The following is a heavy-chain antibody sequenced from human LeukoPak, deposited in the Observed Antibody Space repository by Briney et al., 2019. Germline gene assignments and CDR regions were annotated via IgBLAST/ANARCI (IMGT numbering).Heavy chain of an antibody. CDR3: AFDSIVVVTSDASDI. J-gene: IGHJ3*02. Sequence: GGALRLSCAASGFTFSSYWMHWVRQAPGKGLVWVSRINSDGSSTSYAYSVKGRFAISRDNAKNTLYLHMSSLRAEDTAVYYCAFDSIVVVTSDASDIWGQGTMVTVSS. V-gene: IGHV3-74*01. CDR2: INSDGSST. D-gene: IGHD3-22*01. CDR1: GFTFSSYW.